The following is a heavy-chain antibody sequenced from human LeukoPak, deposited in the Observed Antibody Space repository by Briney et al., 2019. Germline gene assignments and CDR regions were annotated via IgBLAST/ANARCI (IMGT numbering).Heavy chain of an antibody. CDR3: ARDQCSGANCQVALDY. Sequence: GGSLRLSCAASGFTFSDYYMSWIRQAPGKGLEWISYISTSTSYTNYADSVKGRFTISRDNAKNSLYLQMNSLRAEGTAVYYCARDQCSGANCQVALDYWGQGTLVTVSS. D-gene: IGHD2-15*01. J-gene: IGHJ4*02. CDR2: ISTSTSYT. CDR1: GFTFSDYY. V-gene: IGHV3-11*06.